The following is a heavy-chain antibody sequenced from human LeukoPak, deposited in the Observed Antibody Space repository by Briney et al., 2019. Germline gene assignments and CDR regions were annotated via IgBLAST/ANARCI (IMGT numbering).Heavy chain of an antibody. J-gene: IGHJ3*02. D-gene: IGHD3-10*01. CDR1: GFTFSSHA. CDR2: ISSSGLTT. CDR3: AKSLWFGDHDAYDI. V-gene: IGHV3-23*01. Sequence: GGSLRLSCVASGFTFSSHAMTWVRQAPGKGLEWVSVISSSGLTTHYADSVKGRCTTSRDNFKNTVYLHMNNLRADDTALYYCAKSLWFGDHDAYDIWGQGTVVTVSS.